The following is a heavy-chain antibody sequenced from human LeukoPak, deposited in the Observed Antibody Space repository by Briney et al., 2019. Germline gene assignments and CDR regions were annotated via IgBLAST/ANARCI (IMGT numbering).Heavy chain of an antibody. CDR2: IYYSGST. Sequence: SETLSLTCTVSGGSISSYYWNWIRQPPGKGLEWIGYIYYSGSTNYNPSLKSRITMSVDTSKNQFSLKLSSVTAEDTAVYYCARAYDFPDYWGQGTLVTVSS. D-gene: IGHD3-3*01. CDR1: GGSISSYY. J-gene: IGHJ4*02. CDR3: ARAYDFPDY. V-gene: IGHV4-59*01.